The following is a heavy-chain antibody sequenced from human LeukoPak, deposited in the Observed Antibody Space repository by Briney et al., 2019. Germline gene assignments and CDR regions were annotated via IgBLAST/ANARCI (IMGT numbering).Heavy chain of an antibody. CDR3: ARERERLQFNY. J-gene: IGHJ4*02. CDR2: INPNSGGT. CDR1: GYTFTDYY. V-gene: IGHV1-2*06. D-gene: IGHD5-24*01. Sequence: GASVKVSCKASGYTFTDYYMHWVRQAPGQGLEWMGRINPNSGGTNYAQKFQGRVTMTRDTSISTAYMEVSRLRSDDTAVYYCARERERLQFNYWGQGTLVTVSS.